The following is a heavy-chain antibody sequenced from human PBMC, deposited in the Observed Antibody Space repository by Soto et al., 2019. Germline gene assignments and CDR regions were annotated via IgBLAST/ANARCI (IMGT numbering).Heavy chain of an antibody. Sequence: QVQLVQSGAEVKKPGASVKVSCKASGYTFTSYAMHWVRQAPGQRLEWMGWINAGNGNTKYSQKFQGRVTITRDTXASPAYMERSSLRPDDTPVYHCASGPGGPDGPGDYWGQGTLVTVSS. CDR1: GYTFTSYA. CDR2: INAGNGNT. CDR3: ASGPGGPDGPGDY. D-gene: IGHD2-15*01. J-gene: IGHJ4*02. V-gene: IGHV1-3*01.